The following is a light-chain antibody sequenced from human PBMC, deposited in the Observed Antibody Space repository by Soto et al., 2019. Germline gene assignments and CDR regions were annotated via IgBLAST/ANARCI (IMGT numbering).Light chain of an antibody. CDR3: QQYNNWPLT. Sequence: EIVVTQSPATLSVSPGERATLSFRASQSVGGNLAWYQQKPGQAPRLLMHGASTRATGIPARFSGSGSGTEFTLTISSLQSEDFAVYYCQQYNNWPLTFGGGTKVDIK. CDR2: GAS. V-gene: IGKV3-15*01. CDR1: QSVGGN. J-gene: IGKJ4*01.